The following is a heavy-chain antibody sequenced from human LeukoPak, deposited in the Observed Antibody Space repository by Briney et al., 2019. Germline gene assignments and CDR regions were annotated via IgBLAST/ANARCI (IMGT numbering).Heavy chain of an antibody. CDR2: ISTDGSSR. CDR1: GFTFSSYW. J-gene: IGHJ4*02. CDR3: ARGIPSDY. V-gene: IGHV3-74*01. Sequence: GGSLRLSCAASGFTFSSYWMHWLRQEPRKGLVWVSRISTDGSSRSYADSVKGRFTISRDNGKNTLYLQMNSLRAEDTAVYYCARGIPSDYWGQGILVTVSS.